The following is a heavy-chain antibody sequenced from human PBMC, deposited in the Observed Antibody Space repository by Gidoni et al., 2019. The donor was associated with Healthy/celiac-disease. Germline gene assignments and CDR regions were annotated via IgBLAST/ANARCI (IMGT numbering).Heavy chain of an antibody. CDR3: ARGISDYGGPAEYFDY. J-gene: IGHJ4*02. CDR1: GGTFSSYT. Sequence: QVQLVQSGAEVKKPGSSVKVSCKASGGTFSSYTISWVRQAPGQGLEWMGRIIPILGIANYAQKFQGRVTITADKSTSTAYMELSSLRSEDTAVYYCARGISDYGGPAEYFDYWGQGTLVTVSS. D-gene: IGHD4-17*01. CDR2: IIPILGIA. V-gene: IGHV1-69*02.